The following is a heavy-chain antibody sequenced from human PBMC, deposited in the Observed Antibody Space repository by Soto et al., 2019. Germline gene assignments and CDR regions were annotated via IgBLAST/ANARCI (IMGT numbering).Heavy chain of an antibody. D-gene: IGHD6-13*01. CDR2: ISKSGGGT. Sequence: EVQLLESGGGLVQPGGSLRLSCAASGFTFSNYAMSWVRQAPGKGLEWVSSISKSGGGTYYADSVKGRFTISRDNSKNPLYLQMNSLQAEDTAVYACAKTSSLFDYWGQGTLVTVSS. V-gene: IGHV3-23*01. J-gene: IGHJ4*02. CDR3: AKTSSLFDY. CDR1: GFTFSNYA.